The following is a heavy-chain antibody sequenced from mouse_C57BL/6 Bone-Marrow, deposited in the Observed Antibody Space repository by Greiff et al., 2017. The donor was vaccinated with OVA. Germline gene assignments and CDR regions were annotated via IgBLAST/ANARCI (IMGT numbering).Heavy chain of an antibody. D-gene: IGHD2-3*01. Sequence: EVQLVESGGDLVKPGGSLKLSCAASGFPFSSYGMSWVRQTPDKRLEWVATISSGGSYTYYPDSVKGRFTISRDNAKNTLYLQMSSLKSEDTAMYYCARRDGYYGFAYWGQGTLVTVSA. CDR3: ARRDGYYGFAY. CDR2: ISSGGSYT. V-gene: IGHV5-6*01. J-gene: IGHJ3*01. CDR1: GFPFSSYG.